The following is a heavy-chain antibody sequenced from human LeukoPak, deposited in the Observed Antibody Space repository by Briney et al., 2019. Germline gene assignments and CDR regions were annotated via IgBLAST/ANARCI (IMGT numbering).Heavy chain of an antibody. CDR3: ARDLGDYGDLGWFDP. V-gene: IGHV1-69*06. CDR1: GGTFSSYA. Sequence: ASVKVSCKASGGTFSSYAISWVRQAPGQGLEWMGGIIPIFGTANYAQKFQGRVTITADKSTSTAYMELSSLRSEDTAVYYCARDLGDYGDLGWFDPWGQGTLVTVSS. CDR2: IIPIFGTA. D-gene: IGHD4-17*01. J-gene: IGHJ5*02.